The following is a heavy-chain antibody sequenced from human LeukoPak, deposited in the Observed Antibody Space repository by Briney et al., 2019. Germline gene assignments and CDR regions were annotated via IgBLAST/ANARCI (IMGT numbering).Heavy chain of an antibody. CDR1: GFTFSGSA. CDR2: IRSKANSYAT. V-gene: IGHV3-73*01. D-gene: IGHD3-22*01. Sequence: GGSLRLSCATSGFTFSGSAIHWVRQASGKGLEWVGRIRSKANSYATTDVASVRGRFSISRDDSKNTAYLQMNSLKTEDTAVYYCTRPSYDSSVSGVVYWGQGTLVTVSS. CDR3: TRPSYDSSVSGVVY. J-gene: IGHJ4*02.